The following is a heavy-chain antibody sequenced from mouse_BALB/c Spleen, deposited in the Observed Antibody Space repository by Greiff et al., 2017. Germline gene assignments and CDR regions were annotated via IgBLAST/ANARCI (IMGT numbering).Heavy chain of an antibody. V-gene: IGHV1-63*02. Sequence: VQLQQSGAELVRPGTSVKISCKASGYTFTNYWLGWVKQRPGHGLEWIGDIYPGGGYTNYNEKFKGKATLTADTSSSTAYMQLSSLTSEDSAVYFCARGGNYGFYAMDYWGQGTSVTVSS. CDR2: IYPGGGYT. D-gene: IGHD2-1*01. CDR3: ARGGNYGFYAMDY. CDR1: GYTFTNYW. J-gene: IGHJ4*01.